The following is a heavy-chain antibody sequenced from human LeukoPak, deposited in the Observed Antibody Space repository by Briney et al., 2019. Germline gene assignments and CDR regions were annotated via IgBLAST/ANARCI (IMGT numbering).Heavy chain of an antibody. Sequence: SETLSLTCTVSGGSISSGDYYWSWIRQPPGMGLEWIGYIYYSGSTYYNPSLKSRVTISVDTSKNQFSLKLSSVTAADTAVYYCARAPTSRYYGMDVWGQGTTVTVSS. CDR3: ARAPTSRYYGMDV. CDR1: GGSISSGDYY. V-gene: IGHV4-30-4*01. J-gene: IGHJ6*02. CDR2: IYYSGST.